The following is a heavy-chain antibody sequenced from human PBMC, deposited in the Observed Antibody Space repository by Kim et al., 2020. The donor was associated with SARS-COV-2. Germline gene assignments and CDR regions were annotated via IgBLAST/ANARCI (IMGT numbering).Heavy chain of an antibody. CDR3: AKDGGYCSGGSCSYFDY. J-gene: IGHJ4*02. Sequence: GGSLRLSCAASGFTFSSYGMHWVRQAPGKGLEWVAVISYDGSNKYYADSVKGRFTISRDNSKNTLYLQMNSLRAEDTAVYYCAKDGGYCSGGSCSYFDYWGQGTLVTVSS. D-gene: IGHD2-15*01. V-gene: IGHV3-30*18. CDR2: ISYDGSNK. CDR1: GFTFSSYG.